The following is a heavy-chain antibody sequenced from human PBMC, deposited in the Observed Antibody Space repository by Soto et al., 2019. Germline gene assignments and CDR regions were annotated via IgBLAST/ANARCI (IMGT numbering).Heavy chain of an antibody. CDR2: ISGSGGST. V-gene: IGHV3-23*01. D-gene: IGHD5-12*01. Sequence: GGSLRLSCAASGFTFSSYAMSWVRQAPGKGLEWVSAISGSGGSTYYADSVKGRFTISRDNSKNTLYLQMNSLRAEDTAVYYCATQVGYSGYDLTVSPIDYWGQGTLVTVSS. CDR3: ATQVGYSGYDLTVSPIDY. CDR1: GFTFSSYA. J-gene: IGHJ4*02.